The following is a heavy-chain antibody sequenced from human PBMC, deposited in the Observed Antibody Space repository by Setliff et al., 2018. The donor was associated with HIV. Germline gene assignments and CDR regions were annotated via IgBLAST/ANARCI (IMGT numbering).Heavy chain of an antibody. CDR3: ATIRAYYYDSSGQEYFQY. J-gene: IGHJ1*01. V-gene: IGHV1-24*01. D-gene: IGHD3-22*01. CDR1: GYSLTDLS. Sequence: ASLKVSCKVSGYSLTDLSIHWVRQAPGKGLEWMGGFDPEDGETVYAQKLQGRVTMTEDTSTDTAYMELSSLRSEDTAMYYCATIRAYYYDSSGQEYFQYWGHGTLVTVSS. CDR2: FDPEDGET.